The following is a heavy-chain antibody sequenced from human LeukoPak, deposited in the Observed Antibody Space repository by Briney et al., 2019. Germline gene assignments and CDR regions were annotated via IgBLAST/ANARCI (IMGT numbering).Heavy chain of an antibody. J-gene: IGHJ4*02. CDR1: GGSISSYY. D-gene: IGHD4-17*01. Sequence: SETLSLTCTVSGGSISSYYWSWIRQPPGKGLEWIGYIYYSGSTNYNPSLKSRLTLSVDTSKNQFSLKLSSVTAADTAMYYCAHDYGDYFDNWGQGTPVTVSS. CDR3: AHDYGDYFDN. V-gene: IGHV4-59*08. CDR2: IYYSGST.